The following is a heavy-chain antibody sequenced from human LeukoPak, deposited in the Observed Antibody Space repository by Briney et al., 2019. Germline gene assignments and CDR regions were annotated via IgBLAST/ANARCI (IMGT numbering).Heavy chain of an antibody. CDR1: GYSISSGYY. V-gene: IGHV4-38-2*01. J-gene: IGHJ4*02. CDR2: IYHSGST. Sequence: AETLSLTCAVSGYSISSGYYWGWIRQPPGMGLEWIGSIYHSGSTYYNPSLKSRVTISVDTSKNQFPLKLSSVTAADTAVYYCARHIYDFVSGYEDYWGQGTLVTVSS. D-gene: IGHD3-3*01. CDR3: ARHIYDFVSGYEDY.